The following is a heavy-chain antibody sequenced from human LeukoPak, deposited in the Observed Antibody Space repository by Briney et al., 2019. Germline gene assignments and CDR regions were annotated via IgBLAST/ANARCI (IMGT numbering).Heavy chain of an antibody. J-gene: IGHJ4*02. CDR3: VRVVTTVSGWYHFDY. Sequence: TGGSLRHSSAAAGVTSSDHHIDSVRQAPGKRLEWVGRSRTRSKPNGCTTEFAASFEGRFILSRDESKNTLHLQMSSLNPEDTAVYFCVRVVTTVSGWYHFDYWGQGTLVAVSS. CDR1: GVTSSDHH. V-gene: IGHV3-72*01. D-gene: IGHD6-13*01. CDR2: TRSKPNGCTT.